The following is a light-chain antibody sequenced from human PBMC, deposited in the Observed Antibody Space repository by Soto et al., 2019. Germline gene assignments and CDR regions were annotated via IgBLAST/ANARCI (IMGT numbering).Light chain of an antibody. J-gene: IGKJ1*01. CDR3: QQTYSTPQT. Sequence: DIQMTQSPSSLSASVGDRVTITCRASQSISSFLNWYQQKPGKAPYLLIYAASSLQSGVPSRFSGSGSGTDFTLTITSLQPEDFAAYYCQQTYSTPQTFGQGTKVEI. CDR2: AAS. V-gene: IGKV1-39*01. CDR1: QSISSF.